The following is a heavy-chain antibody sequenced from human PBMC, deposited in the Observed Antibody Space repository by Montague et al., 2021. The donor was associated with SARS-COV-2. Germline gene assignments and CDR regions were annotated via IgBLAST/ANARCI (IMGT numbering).Heavy chain of an antibody. Sequence: SETLSLTCTVSGYSISTGYYWGWIRQPPGKGLEWIGTIYHSGSTYFNPSLKSRVTISVDTSKNQFSLGLSSVTAADTAVYYCAKVGGSHDTFDIWGRGTMVTVSS. V-gene: IGHV4-38-2*02. D-gene: IGHD1-26*01. J-gene: IGHJ3*02. CDR3: AKVGGSHDTFDI. CDR2: IYHSGST. CDR1: GYSISTGYY.